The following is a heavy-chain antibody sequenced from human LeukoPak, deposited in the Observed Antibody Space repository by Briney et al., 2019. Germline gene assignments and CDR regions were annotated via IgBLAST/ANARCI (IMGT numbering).Heavy chain of an antibody. V-gene: IGHV1-18*01. Sequence: ASVKVSRKASGYTFTTYSISWVRQAPGQGLEWMGWISTYNGKTTYAQNLQGRVTMTTNTSTSTAYMELRSLRSDDTAVYYCARQYSSSLYYFDNWGQGTLVTVSS. CDR3: ARQYSSSLYYFDN. CDR1: GYTFTTYS. CDR2: ISTYNGKT. J-gene: IGHJ4*02. D-gene: IGHD6-13*01.